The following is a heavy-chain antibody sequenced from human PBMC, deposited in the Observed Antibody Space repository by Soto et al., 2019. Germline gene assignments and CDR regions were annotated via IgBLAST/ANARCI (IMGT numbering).Heavy chain of an antibody. CDR1: GYTFTSYA. Sequence: ASVKVSCKASGYTFTSYAMHWVRQAPGQRLEWMGWINAGNGNTKYSQKFQGRVTITRDTSASTAYMELSSLRSEDTAVYYCARDHSSGWSFDYWGQGTLVTVSS. V-gene: IGHV1-3*01. CDR2: INAGNGNT. D-gene: IGHD6-19*01. J-gene: IGHJ4*02. CDR3: ARDHSSGWSFDY.